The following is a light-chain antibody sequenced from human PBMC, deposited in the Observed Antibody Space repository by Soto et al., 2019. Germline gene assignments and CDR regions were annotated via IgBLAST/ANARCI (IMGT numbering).Light chain of an antibody. CDR3: QQSYSTRWT. V-gene: IGKV1-39*01. CDR1: QSISSY. CDR2: AAS. J-gene: IGKJ2*02. Sequence: DIQMTQSPSSLSASVGDRVTITCRGSQSISSYLNWYQQKPGKAPKLLIYAASSLQSGVPSRFSGSGSGTDFTLTISSLQPEDFAAYYCQQSYSTRWTFGQGTKLEIK.